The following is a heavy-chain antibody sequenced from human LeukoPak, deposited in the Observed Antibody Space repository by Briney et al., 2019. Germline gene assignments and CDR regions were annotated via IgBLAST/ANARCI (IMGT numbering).Heavy chain of an antibody. V-gene: IGHV1-2*02. Sequence: ASVKVSCKASGYTFTGYYMHWVRQAPGQGLEWMGWINPNSGCTNYAQKLQGRVTMTKDTSISTAYMELSRLRSDDTAVYYCARDLYDSSGYYYVNYWGQGTLVTVSS. D-gene: IGHD3-22*01. J-gene: IGHJ4*02. CDR2: INPNSGCT. CDR3: ARDLYDSSGYYYVNY. CDR1: GYTFTGYY.